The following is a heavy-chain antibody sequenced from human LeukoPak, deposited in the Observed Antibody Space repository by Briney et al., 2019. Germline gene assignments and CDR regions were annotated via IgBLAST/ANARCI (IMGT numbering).Heavy chain of an antibody. CDR3: AKDIVSSWIAVANDAFDI. D-gene: IGHD6-19*01. CDR1: GFTFSSYG. CDR2: IRYDGSNK. Sequence: PGGSLRLSCAASGFTFSSYGMHWVRQALGKGLEWVAFIRYDGSNKYYADSVKGRFTISRDNSKNTLYLQMNSLRAEDTALYYCAKDIVSSWIAVANDAFDIWGQGTMVTVSS. J-gene: IGHJ3*02. V-gene: IGHV3-30*02.